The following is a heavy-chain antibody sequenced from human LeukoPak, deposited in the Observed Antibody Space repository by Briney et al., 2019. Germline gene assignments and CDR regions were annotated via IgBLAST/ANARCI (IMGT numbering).Heavy chain of an antibody. CDR2: IYHSGST. D-gene: IGHD6-13*01. Sequence: PSETLSLTCTVSGYSISNGYYWGWIRPPPGKGLEWIGSIYHSGSTYYNPSLKSRVTISVDTSKNQFSLKLSSVTAADTAVYYCARHRGPYSSSWYAVDYWGQGTLVTVSS. CDR3: ARHRGPYSSSWYAVDY. V-gene: IGHV4-38-2*02. CDR1: GYSISNGYY. J-gene: IGHJ4*02.